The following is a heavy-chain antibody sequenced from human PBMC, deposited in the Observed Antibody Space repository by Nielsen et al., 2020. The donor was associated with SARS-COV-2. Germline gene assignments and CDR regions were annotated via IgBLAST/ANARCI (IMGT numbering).Heavy chain of an antibody. D-gene: IGHD7-27*01. Sequence: GGSLRLSCAASGFTFSGNDMSWVRQAPGRGLEWISYLSSSGSATYYADSVKGRFTISRDDATNSLYLQMNSLRAEDTAVYYCARSLTLIGGYYGMDVWGQGTTVTVSS. CDR1: GFTFSGND. J-gene: IGHJ6*02. CDR3: ARSLTLIGGYYGMDV. V-gene: IGHV3-48*01. CDR2: LSSSGSAT.